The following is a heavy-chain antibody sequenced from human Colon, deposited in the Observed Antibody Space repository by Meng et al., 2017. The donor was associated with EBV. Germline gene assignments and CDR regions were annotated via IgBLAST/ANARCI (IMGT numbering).Heavy chain of an antibody. J-gene: IGHJ4*02. CDR2: ILHAGVT. CDR3: ARGEDYTWDV. Sequence: VHVHESGPRLVKPSGTLSLNCRVSDDSTIRSNWWSWVRQPPGKGLEWIGEILHAGVTNYNPSLKSRVSMSVDRSRIQASLNLNSVTAADTAIYYCARGEDYTWDVWGQGILVTVSS. CDR1: DDSTIRSNW. V-gene: IGHV4-4*02. D-gene: IGHD3-16*01.